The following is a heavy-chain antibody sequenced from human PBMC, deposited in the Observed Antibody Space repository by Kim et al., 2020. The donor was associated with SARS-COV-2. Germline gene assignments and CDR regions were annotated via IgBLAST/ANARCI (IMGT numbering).Heavy chain of an antibody. CDR2: INPSGGST. D-gene: IGHD2-21*02. CDR3: ARGGAKLCVVVTAILRGPRAKYGREV. Sequence: ASVKVSCKASGYTFTSYYMHWVRQAPGQGLEWMGIINPSGGSTSYAQKFQGRVTMTRDTSTSTVYMELSSLRSEDTAVYYCARGGAKLCVVVTAILRGPRAKYGREVWGEGTPGTASS. J-gene: IGHJ6*04. V-gene: IGHV1-46*01. CDR1: GYTFTSYY.